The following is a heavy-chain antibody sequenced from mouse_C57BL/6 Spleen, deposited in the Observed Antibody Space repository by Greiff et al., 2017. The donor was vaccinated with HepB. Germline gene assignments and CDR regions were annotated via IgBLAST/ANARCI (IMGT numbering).Heavy chain of an antibody. J-gene: IGHJ3*01. CDR3: ARFGLYDYDRAWFAY. CDR2: IDPSDSYT. V-gene: IGHV1-69*01. D-gene: IGHD2-4*01. CDR1: GYTFTSYW. Sequence: VQLQQPGAELVMPGASVKLSCKASGYTFTSYWMHWVKQRPGQGLEWIGEIDPSDSYTNYNQKFKGKSTLTVDKSSSTAYMQLSSLTSEDSAVYYCARFGLYDYDRAWFAYWGQGTLVTVSA.